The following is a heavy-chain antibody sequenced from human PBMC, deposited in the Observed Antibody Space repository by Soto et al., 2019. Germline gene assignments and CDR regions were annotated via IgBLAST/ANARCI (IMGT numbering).Heavy chain of an antibody. CDR2: ISYDGSNK. CDR3: AKDTKAGDYGDYALVYYYYGMDV. J-gene: IGHJ6*02. Sequence: GGSLRLSCAASGFTFSSYGMHWVRQAPGKGLEWVAVISYDGSNKYYADSVKGRFTISRDNSKNTLYLQMNSLRAEDTAVYYCAKDTKAGDYGDYALVYYYYGMDVWGQGTTVTVSS. D-gene: IGHD4-17*01. CDR1: GFTFSSYG. V-gene: IGHV3-30*18.